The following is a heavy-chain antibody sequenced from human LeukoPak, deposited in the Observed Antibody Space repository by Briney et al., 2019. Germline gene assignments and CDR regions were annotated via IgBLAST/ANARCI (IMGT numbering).Heavy chain of an antibody. CDR1: GFTFSNYN. Sequence: PGGSLRLSCAASGFTFSNYNMNWVRQAPGKGLEWVSSITSSSSYIYYADSVKGRFTISRDNAKNSLYLQMNSLRAEDTAVYYCASVDSSGYDAFDIWGQGTMVTVSS. CDR2: ITSSSSYI. J-gene: IGHJ3*02. V-gene: IGHV3-21*01. CDR3: ASVDSSGYDAFDI. D-gene: IGHD3-22*01.